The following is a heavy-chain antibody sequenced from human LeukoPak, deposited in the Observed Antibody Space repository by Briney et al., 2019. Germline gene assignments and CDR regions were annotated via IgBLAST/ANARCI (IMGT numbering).Heavy chain of an antibody. D-gene: IGHD6-19*01. J-gene: IGHJ4*02. Sequence: GGSLRLSCAASGFTVSSNYMSWVRQAPGKGLEWVSVIYSGGSTYYADSVKGRFTISRGNSKNTLYLQMNSLRAEDTAVYYCARVSSGCFDYWGQGTLVTVSS. CDR1: GFTVSSNY. V-gene: IGHV3-53*01. CDR2: IYSGGST. CDR3: ARVSSGCFDY.